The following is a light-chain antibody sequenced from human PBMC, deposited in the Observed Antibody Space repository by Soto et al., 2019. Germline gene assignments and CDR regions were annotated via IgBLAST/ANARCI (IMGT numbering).Light chain of an antibody. CDR1: QDINKF. CDR2: DVS. Sequence: DIQMTQSPSTRSASVGDRVTITCQASQDINKFLNWYQQKPGKAPKLLIYDVSNLETGVPSRFSGSGSGTEFTLTISSLQPEDFATYYCQQLNSYPRTFGQGTKVDIK. J-gene: IGKJ1*01. CDR3: QQLNSYPRT. V-gene: IGKV1-33*01.